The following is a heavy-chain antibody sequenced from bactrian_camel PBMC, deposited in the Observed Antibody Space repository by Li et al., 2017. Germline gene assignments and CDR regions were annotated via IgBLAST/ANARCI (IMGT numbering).Heavy chain of an antibody. CDR2: LRTNPGSGLVRY. Sequence: VQLVESGGGSVQAGESLTLSCNASEYTERYYIGWFHQGPGKEREVIGTLRTNPGSGLVRYSSRVFDDSVKGRFTISQDYAKNTVYLQMNDLTPEDTGMYYCAAGLTSRSLSTCTLEDDPWGTELGYWGQGTQVTVS. V-gene: IGHV3S63*01. J-gene: IGHJ4*01. CDR3: AAGLTSRSLSTCTLEDDPWGTELGY. CDR1: EYTERYY. D-gene: IGHD5*01.